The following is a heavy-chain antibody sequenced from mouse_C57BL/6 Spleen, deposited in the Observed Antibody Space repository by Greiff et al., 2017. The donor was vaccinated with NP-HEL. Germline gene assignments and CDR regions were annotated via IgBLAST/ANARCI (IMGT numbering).Heavy chain of an antibody. CDR3: ARRGSSGYDY. D-gene: IGHD3-2*02. J-gene: IGHJ2*01. Sequence: VKLQESGPELVKPGASVKISCKASGYAFSSSWMNWVKQRPGKGLEWIGRIYPGDGDTNYNGKFKGKATLTADKSSSTAYMQLSSLTSEDSAVYFCARRGSSGYDYWGQGTTLTVSS. V-gene: IGHV1-82*01. CDR1: GYAFSSSW. CDR2: IYPGDGDT.